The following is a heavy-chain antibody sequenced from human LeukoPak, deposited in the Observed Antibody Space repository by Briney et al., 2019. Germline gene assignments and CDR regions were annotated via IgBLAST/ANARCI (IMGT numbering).Heavy chain of an antibody. Sequence: QPGGSLRLSCAASGFTFSSYGMSWVRQAPGKGLEWVSAITGSGGGTYYADSVKGRFTISRDNSKNTLYLQMNSLRAEDTAVYYCAKVTYGSGTYGAFDYWGQGTLVTVSS. V-gene: IGHV3-23*01. J-gene: IGHJ4*02. CDR1: GFTFSSYG. CDR2: ITGSGGGT. CDR3: AKVTYGSGTYGAFDY. D-gene: IGHD3-10*01.